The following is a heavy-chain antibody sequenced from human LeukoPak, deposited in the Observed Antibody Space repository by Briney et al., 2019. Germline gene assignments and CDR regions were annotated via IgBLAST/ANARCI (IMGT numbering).Heavy chain of an antibody. V-gene: IGHV1-18*01. J-gene: IGHJ4*02. CDR1: GYTFTSYG. CDR2: ISAYNGNT. CDR3: ARDHRYYDSSGYYHY. Sequence: ASVKVSCKASGYTFTSYGISWVRQAPGQGLEWMGWISAYNGNTNYAQKLQGRVTMTTDTSTSTAYMELRSLRSDDTAVYYCARDHRYYDSSGYYHYWGQGTLVTVSS. D-gene: IGHD3-22*01.